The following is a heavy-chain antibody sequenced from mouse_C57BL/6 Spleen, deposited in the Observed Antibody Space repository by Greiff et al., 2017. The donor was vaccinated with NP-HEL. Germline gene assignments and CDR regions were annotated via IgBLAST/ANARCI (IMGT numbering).Heavy chain of an antibody. J-gene: IGHJ4*01. V-gene: IGHV1-59*01. CDR3: ARNWVSYYYAMDY. CDR2: IDPSDSYT. CDR1: GYTFTSYW. D-gene: IGHD4-1*01. Sequence: QVQLQQPGAELVRPGTSVKLSCKASGYTFTSYWMHWVKQRPGQGLAWIGVIDPSDSYTNYNQKFKGKATLTVDTSSSTAYMQLSSLTSEDSAVYYCARNWVSYYYAMDYWGQGTSVTVSS.